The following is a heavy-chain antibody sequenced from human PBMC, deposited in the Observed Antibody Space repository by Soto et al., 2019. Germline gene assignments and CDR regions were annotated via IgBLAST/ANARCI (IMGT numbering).Heavy chain of an antibody. CDR1: GGTFSSYA. CDR2: IIPIFGTA. V-gene: IGHV1-69*06. CDR3: ARDLYYYGSGSYYIFGY. D-gene: IGHD3-10*01. Sequence: SVKVSCKASGGTFSSYAISWVRQAPGQGLEWMGGIIPIFGTANYAQKFQGRVTITADKSTSTAYMELSSLRSEDTAVYYCARDLYYYGSGSYYIFGYWGQGNLVTVSS. J-gene: IGHJ4*02.